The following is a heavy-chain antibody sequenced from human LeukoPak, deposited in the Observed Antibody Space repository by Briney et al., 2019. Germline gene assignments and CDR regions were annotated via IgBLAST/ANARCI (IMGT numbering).Heavy chain of an antibody. CDR2: IVVGSGNT. Sequence: GTSVKVSCKASGFTFTSSAMQWVRQARGQRLEWIGWIVVGSGNTNYAQKFQERVTITRDMSTSTAYMELSSLRSEDTAVYYCATTGTTSRGSYFDYWGQGTLVTVSS. V-gene: IGHV1-58*02. J-gene: IGHJ4*02. CDR1: GFTFTSSA. D-gene: IGHD1-7*01. CDR3: ATTGTTSRGSYFDY.